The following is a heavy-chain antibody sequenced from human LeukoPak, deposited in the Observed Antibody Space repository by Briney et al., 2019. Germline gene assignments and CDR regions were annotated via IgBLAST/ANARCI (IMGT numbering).Heavy chain of an antibody. CDR2: ISPSGSRI. Sequence: GGSLRLSCAASGFTFSSYEMNWVRQAPGKGLEWVPYISPSGSRIYYADSVKGRFTISRDNAKNSLYLQMNSLRAEDTAVYFCVRDWGSGIWGQGTMVTVSS. CDR3: VRDWGSGI. CDR1: GFTFSSYE. V-gene: IGHV3-48*03. D-gene: IGHD7-27*01. J-gene: IGHJ3*02.